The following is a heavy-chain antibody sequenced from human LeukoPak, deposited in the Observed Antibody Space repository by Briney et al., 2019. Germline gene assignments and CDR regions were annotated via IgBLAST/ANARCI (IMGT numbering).Heavy chain of an antibody. D-gene: IGHD1-26*01. Sequence: ASVKVSCKVSGYTLTELSMHWVRQAPGKGLEWMGGFDPEDGETIYAQKFQGRVTMTEDTSTDTAYMELSSLRSEDTAVYYCARAGLVGATPLYFDNWGQGTLVTVSS. V-gene: IGHV1-24*01. CDR3: ARAGLVGATPLYFDN. J-gene: IGHJ4*02. CDR1: GYTLTELS. CDR2: FDPEDGET.